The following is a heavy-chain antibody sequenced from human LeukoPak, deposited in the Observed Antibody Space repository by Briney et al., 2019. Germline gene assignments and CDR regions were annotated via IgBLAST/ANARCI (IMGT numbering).Heavy chain of an antibody. V-gene: IGHV4-38-2*01. CDR3: ARGRYYGLWSIEY. D-gene: IGHD3-10*01. Sequence: PSETLSLTCAVSGYSISSGYYWGWIRQPPGKGLEWIGSIYHSGSTYYNPSLKSRVTISVDTSKNQFSLKLSSVTAADTAVYYCARGRYYGLWSIEYWGQGTLVTVSS. CDR1: GYSISSGYY. J-gene: IGHJ4*02. CDR2: IYHSGST.